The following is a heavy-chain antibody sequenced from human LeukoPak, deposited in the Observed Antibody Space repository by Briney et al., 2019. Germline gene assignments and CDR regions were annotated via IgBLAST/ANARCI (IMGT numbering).Heavy chain of an antibody. V-gene: IGHV4-39*01. J-gene: IGHJ5*02. CDR1: GGSISSSGYY. CDR3: ARHEIRIYYGSGTLNWFDP. D-gene: IGHD3-10*01. Sequence: SETLSLTCTVSGGSISSSGYYWGWIRQPPGKGLEWIGSIYYSGRTYYNPSLKSRVTMSVDTSRNQFSLKLSSVTAADTAVYYCARHEIRIYYGSGTLNWFDPWGQGTLVTVSS. CDR2: IYYSGRT.